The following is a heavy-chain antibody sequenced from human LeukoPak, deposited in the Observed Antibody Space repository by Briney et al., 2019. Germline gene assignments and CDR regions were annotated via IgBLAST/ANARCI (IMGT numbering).Heavy chain of an antibody. V-gene: IGHV4-38-2*02. CDR1: GYSISSGYY. Sequence: SETLSLTCTVSGYSISSGYYWGWIRQPPGKGLEWIGSIYNSGSTYYNPSLKSRVTISIDTSKNQLSLKLSSVTAADTAVYSCVRHVARAFDIWGQGTKVTVSS. J-gene: IGHJ3*02. CDR2: IYNSGST. CDR3: VRHVARAFDI.